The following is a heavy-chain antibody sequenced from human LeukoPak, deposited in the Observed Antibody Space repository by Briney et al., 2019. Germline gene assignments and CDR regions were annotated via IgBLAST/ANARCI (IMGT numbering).Heavy chain of an antibody. Sequence: ASVKVSCKASGYTFTSYYMHWVRQAPGQGLEWMGIINPSGGSTSYAQKFQARVTMTRDTSTSTVYMELSSLRSEDTAVYYCARPSRGDSGYNWFDPWGQGTLVTVSS. CDR2: INPSGGST. CDR3: ARPSRGDSGYNWFDP. D-gene: IGHD4-17*01. J-gene: IGHJ5*02. CDR1: GYTFTSYY. V-gene: IGHV1-46*01.